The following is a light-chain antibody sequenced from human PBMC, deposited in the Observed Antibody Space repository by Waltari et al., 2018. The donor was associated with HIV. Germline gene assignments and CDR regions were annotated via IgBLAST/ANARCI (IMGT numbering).Light chain of an antibody. V-gene: IGKV1-5*03. CDR3: QQYTSYCD. Sequence: DIQMTQSPSTLAASVGDTVTITCRASRSISSWLAWYQQKPGKAPKLLIYRASSLESGVPSRFSGSGSGTEFTLTITSLQPDDFATYHCQQYTSYCDFGQGTKLEIK. CDR2: RAS. J-gene: IGKJ2*01. CDR1: RSISSW.